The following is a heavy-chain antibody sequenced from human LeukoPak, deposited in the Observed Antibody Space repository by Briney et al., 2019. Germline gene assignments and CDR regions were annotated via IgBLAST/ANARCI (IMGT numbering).Heavy chain of an antibody. CDR1: GYSISSGYY. CDR2: IYHSGST. D-gene: IGHD6-13*01. CDR3: ARVYYSSSYDYWYFDL. Sequence: KSSETLSLTCTVSGYSISSGYYWGWIRQPPGKGLEWVGSIYHSGSTYYNPSLKSRVTISVDTSKNQFSLKLSSVTAADTAVYYCARVYYSSSYDYWYFDLWGRGTLVTVSS. V-gene: IGHV4-38-2*02. J-gene: IGHJ2*01.